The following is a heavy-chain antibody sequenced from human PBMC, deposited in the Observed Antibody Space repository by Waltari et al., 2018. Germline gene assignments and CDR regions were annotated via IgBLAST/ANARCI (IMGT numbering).Heavy chain of an antibody. CDR2: IYYSGST. CDR3: ARDVVDPPYYYYGMDV. Sequence: QVQLQESGPGLVKPSETLSLTCTVSGGSISSHYWSWIRQPPGKGLEWIGYIYYSGSTNYNPSLKGRVTISVDTSKNQFSLKLSSVTAADTAVYYCARDVVDPPYYYYGMDVWGQGTTVTVSS. J-gene: IGHJ6*02. D-gene: IGHD2-15*01. CDR1: GGSISSHY. V-gene: IGHV4-59*11.